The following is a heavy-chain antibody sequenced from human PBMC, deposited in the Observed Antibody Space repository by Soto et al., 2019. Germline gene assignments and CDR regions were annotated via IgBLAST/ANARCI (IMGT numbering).Heavy chain of an antibody. J-gene: IGHJ5*02. CDR1: GGSISSYY. Sequence: SETLSLTCTVSGGSISSYYWSWIRQPPGKGLEWIGYIYYSGSTNYNPSLKSRVTISVDTSKNQFSLKLSSVTAADTAVYSCARSKSTPREKVHWLDPWGKGTLVTVS. V-gene: IGHV4-59*01. D-gene: IGHD3-10*01. CDR3: ARSKSTPREKVHWLDP. CDR2: IYYSGST.